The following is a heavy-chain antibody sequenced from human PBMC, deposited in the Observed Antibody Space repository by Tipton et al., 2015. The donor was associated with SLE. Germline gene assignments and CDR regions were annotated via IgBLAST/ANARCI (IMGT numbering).Heavy chain of an antibody. CDR3: EGAATGTNYYMDV. CDR2: IYSSGSV. CDR1: GGSMDGDY. D-gene: IGHD4-17*01. Sequence: TLSLTCTVSGGSMDGDYWNWVRQPPGKGLEWIGYIYSSGSVNYTPSLKSRVTISLDASKNQFSLKLTSVTAADTAIYYCEGAATGTNYYMDVWGKGTTVTVSS. J-gene: IGHJ6*03. V-gene: IGHV4-59*01.